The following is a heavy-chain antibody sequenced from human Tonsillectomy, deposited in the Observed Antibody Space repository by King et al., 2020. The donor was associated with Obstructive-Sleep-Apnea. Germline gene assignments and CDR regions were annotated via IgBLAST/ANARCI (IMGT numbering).Heavy chain of an antibody. CDR3: ARDLSLEYSYGLDY. Sequence: VQLVESGGGVVQPGRSLRLSCAASGFTFSSYAMHWVRQAPGKGLEWVAVISYDGSNKYYADSVKGRFTISRDNSKNTLYLQMNSLRAEDTAVYYCARDLSLEYSYGLDYWGQGTLVTVSS. CDR1: GFTFSSYA. D-gene: IGHD5-18*01. V-gene: IGHV3-30-3*01. CDR2: ISYDGSNK. J-gene: IGHJ4*02.